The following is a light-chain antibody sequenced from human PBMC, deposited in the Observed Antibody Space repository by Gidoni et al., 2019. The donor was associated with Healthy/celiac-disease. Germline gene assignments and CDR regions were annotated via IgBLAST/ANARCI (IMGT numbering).Light chain of an antibody. CDR1: QRVLYHSNNKNY. J-gene: IGKJ1*01. CDR3: QQDYSTPQT. CDR2: WAS. Sequence: DIVMTQSPDSLAESLGARATINCKSSQRVLYHSNNKNYLAWYQQKPGQPPKMLIYWASTRESGVPDRFSGSGSGTDFTLTISSLQAEDVAVYYCQQDYSTPQTFGQGTKVEIK. V-gene: IGKV4-1*01.